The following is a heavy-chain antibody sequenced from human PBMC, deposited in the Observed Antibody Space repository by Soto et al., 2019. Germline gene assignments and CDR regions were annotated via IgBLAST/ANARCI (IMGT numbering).Heavy chain of an antibody. Sequence: GGSLRLSCAASGFTFSSYAMSWVRQAPGKGLEWVSAISGSGGSTYYADSVKGRFTISRDNSKNTLYLQMNGLRAEDTAVYYCAKGMYSSSWYVGFDYWGQGTLVTVSS. CDR2: ISGSGGST. CDR1: GFTFSSYA. V-gene: IGHV3-23*01. D-gene: IGHD6-13*01. J-gene: IGHJ4*02. CDR3: AKGMYSSSWYVGFDY.